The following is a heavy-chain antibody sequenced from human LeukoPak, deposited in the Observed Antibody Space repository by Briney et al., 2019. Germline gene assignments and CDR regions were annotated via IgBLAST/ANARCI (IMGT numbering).Heavy chain of an antibody. Sequence: PSETLSLTCTVSGGSMSSISYYWGWGRQPPGKGLEWIGSFYYSGSTYYNPSLKSRVTISVDTSKNQFSLKLSSVTAADTAVYYCAKIRGYSYGSLDYWGQGTLVTVSS. CDR2: FYYSGST. CDR3: AKIRGYSYGSLDY. V-gene: IGHV4-39*01. D-gene: IGHD5-18*01. CDR1: GGSMSSISYY. J-gene: IGHJ4*02.